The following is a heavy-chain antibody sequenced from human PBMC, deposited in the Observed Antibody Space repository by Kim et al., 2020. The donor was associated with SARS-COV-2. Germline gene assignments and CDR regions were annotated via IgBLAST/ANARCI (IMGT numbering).Heavy chain of an antibody. V-gene: IGHV3-33*01. CDR1: GFTFSSYG. CDR3: ARANYDFWSGYYFEGPYGMHV. Sequence: GGSLRLSCAASGFTFSSYGMHWVRQAPGKGLEWVAVIWYDGSNKYYADSVKGRFTISRDNSKNTLYLQMNSLRADDTAVYYCARANYDFWSGYYFEGPYGMHVCGQGNTGTVSS. J-gene: IGHJ6*02. CDR2: IWYDGSNK. D-gene: IGHD3-3*01.